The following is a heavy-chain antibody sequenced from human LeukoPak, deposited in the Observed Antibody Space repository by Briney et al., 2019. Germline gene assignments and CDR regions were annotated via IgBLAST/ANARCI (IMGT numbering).Heavy chain of an antibody. Sequence: PGGSLRLSCAASGFTFSDYWMAWVRQSPGKGLEGVANIKQDGNERNYVDSVRGRFTISRDNAKSSLFLQMSSLRVDDTAVYYCARDQGGALDYWGLGSLVTVSS. CDR3: ARDQGGALDY. V-gene: IGHV3-7*01. CDR1: GFTFSDYW. CDR2: IKQDGNER. D-gene: IGHD4-17*01. J-gene: IGHJ4*02.